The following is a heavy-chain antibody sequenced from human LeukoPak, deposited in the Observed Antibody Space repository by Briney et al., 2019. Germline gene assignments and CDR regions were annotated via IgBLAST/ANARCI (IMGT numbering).Heavy chain of an antibody. V-gene: IGHV4-34*01. CDR3: ARQGYNWNDAWGFDY. J-gene: IGHJ4*02. CDR1: GGSFSGYY. CDR2: INHSGST. D-gene: IGHD1-1*01. Sequence: SETLSLTCAVYGGSFSGYYWSWIRQPPGKGLEWIGEINHSGSTNYNPSLKSRVTISVDTSKNQFSLKLSSVTAADTAVYYCARQGYNWNDAWGFDYWGQGILVTVSS.